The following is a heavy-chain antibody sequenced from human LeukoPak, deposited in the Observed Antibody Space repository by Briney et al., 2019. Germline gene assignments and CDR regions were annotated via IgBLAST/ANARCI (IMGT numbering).Heavy chain of an antibody. CDR1: GGSISSYY. J-gene: IGHJ4*02. CDR3: ARDYGDYVPYFDY. V-gene: IGHV4-59*08. D-gene: IGHD4-17*01. CDR2: IYYSGST. Sequence: PSEILSLTCTVSGGSISSYYWSWIRQPPGKGLEWIGYIYYSGSTNYNPSLKSRVTISVDTSKNQFSLKLSSVTAADTAVYYCARDYGDYVPYFDYWGQGALVTVSS.